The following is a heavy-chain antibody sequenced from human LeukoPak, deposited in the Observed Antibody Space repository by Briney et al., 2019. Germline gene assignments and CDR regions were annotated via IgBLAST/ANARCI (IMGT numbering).Heavy chain of an antibody. CDR2: IYYSGST. Sequence: SETLSLTCTVSGGSIRSYYWSWIRQPPGKGLEWIGYIYYSGSTNYNPSLKSRVTISVDTSKNQFSLKLSSMTAADTAVYYCARRIAVAGTDYYYGMDVWGQGTTVTVSS. J-gene: IGHJ6*02. CDR1: GGSIRSYY. CDR3: ARRIAVAGTDYYYGMDV. D-gene: IGHD6-19*01. V-gene: IGHV4-59*08.